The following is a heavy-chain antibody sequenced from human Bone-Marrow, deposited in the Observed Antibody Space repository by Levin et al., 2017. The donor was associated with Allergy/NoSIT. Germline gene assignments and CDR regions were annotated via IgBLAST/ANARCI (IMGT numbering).Heavy chain of an antibody. CDR1: GFTFSSYS. CDR2: ISSSSSYI. D-gene: IGHD6-19*01. Sequence: GGSLRLSCAASGFTFSSYSMNWVRQAPGKGLEWVSSISSSSSYIYYADSVKGRFTISRDNAKNSLYLQMNSLRAEDTAVYYCARIAVADVRIDYWGQGTLVTVSS. J-gene: IGHJ4*02. CDR3: ARIAVADVRIDY. V-gene: IGHV3-21*01.